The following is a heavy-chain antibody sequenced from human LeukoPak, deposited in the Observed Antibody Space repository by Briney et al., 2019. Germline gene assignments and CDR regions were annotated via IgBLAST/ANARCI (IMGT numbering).Heavy chain of an antibody. CDR1: GFTFSDYS. D-gene: IGHD1-1*01. CDR3: ARAIRL. J-gene: IGHJ4*02. Sequence: GGSLRLSCTASGFTFSDYSVNWVRQAPGKGLEWVSCITGISDIYYADSVKGRFTISRDNAKNSVYLQMNSLSAEDTGIYYCARAIRLWGQGTLVTVSS. CDR2: ITGISDI. V-gene: IGHV3-69-1*02.